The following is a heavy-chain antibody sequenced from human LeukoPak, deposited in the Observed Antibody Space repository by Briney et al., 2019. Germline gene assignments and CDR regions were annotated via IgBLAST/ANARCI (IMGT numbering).Heavy chain of an antibody. CDR3: ARGDRIAARDWFDP. Sequence: ASVKVSCKASGYTFTSYGISWVRQAPGQGLEWMGWISAYNGNTDYAQKLQGRVTMTTDTSTSTAYMELRSLRSDDTAVYYCARGDRIAARDWFDPWGQGTLVTVSS. CDR1: GYTFTSYG. CDR2: ISAYNGNT. J-gene: IGHJ5*02. D-gene: IGHD6-6*01. V-gene: IGHV1-18*01.